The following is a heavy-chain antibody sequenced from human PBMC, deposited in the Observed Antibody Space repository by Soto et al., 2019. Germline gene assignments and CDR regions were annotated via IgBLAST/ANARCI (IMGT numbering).Heavy chain of an antibody. CDR1: GGSVSSGSYY. J-gene: IGHJ6*03. CDR3: AKARGFDYYYYMDV. V-gene: IGHV4-61*03. Sequence: SETLSLTCTVSGGSVSSGSYYWSWIRQPPGKGLEWIGYIYYSGSTNYNPSLKSRVTISVDTSKNSLYLQMNSLRAEDTALYYCAKARGFDYYYYMDVWGKGTTVTVSS. CDR2: IYYSGST.